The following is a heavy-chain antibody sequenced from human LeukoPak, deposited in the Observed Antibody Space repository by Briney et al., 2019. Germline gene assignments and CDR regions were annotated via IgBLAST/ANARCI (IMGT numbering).Heavy chain of an antibody. CDR2: ISGSGGST. D-gene: IGHD2-15*01. Sequence: GGSLRLSCAASGFTFSSYAMSWVRQAPGKGLEWVSAISGSGGSTYYADSVKGRFTISRDNSKNTLYLQMNSLRAEDTAVYYCAKSASLGYCSGGSCYFDYWGQGTLVTVPS. CDR3: AKSASLGYCSGGSCYFDY. CDR1: GFTFSSYA. J-gene: IGHJ4*02. V-gene: IGHV3-23*01.